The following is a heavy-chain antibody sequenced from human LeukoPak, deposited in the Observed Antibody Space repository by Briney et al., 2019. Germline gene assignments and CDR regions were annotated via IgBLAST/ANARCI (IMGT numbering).Heavy chain of an antibody. CDR1: GGSIYNNY. D-gene: IGHD1-14*01. CDR3: ASGTFDGPLYGTYWYFHF. CDR2: VYSNGNT. J-gene: IGHJ2*01. V-gene: IGHV4-59*01. Sequence: PSETLSLTCTVSGGSIYNNYWTWIRQPPGKGLEWIGYVYSNGNTNYSPSLKSRVTMPIETSRSQFSLTVTSVTAADTAVYYCASGTFDGPLYGTYWYFHFWGRGTLVTVSS.